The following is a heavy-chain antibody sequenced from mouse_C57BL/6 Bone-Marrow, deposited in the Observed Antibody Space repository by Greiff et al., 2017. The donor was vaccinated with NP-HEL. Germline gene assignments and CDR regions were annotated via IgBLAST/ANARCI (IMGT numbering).Heavy chain of an antibody. CDR2: ISYDGSN. V-gene: IGHV3-6*01. Sequence: DVQLQESGPGLVKPSQSLSLTCSVTGYSITSGYYWNWIRQFPGNKLEWMGYISYDGSNNYNPSLKNRISITRDTSKNQFFLKLNSVTTEDTATYYCARDRGDYDSFAYWGQGTLVTVSA. J-gene: IGHJ3*01. D-gene: IGHD2-4*01. CDR3: ARDRGDYDSFAY. CDR1: GYSITSGYY.